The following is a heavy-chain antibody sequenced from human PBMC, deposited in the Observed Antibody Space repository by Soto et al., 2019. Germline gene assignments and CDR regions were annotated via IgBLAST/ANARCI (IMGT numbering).Heavy chain of an antibody. Sequence: GGSLRLPYAASGFTFSSYAMSWVRQAPGKGLECVSAISSNGGSTYYANSVKGRFTISRDNSKNTLYLQMGSLRAEDMAVYYCARDYSSGWQIYWYFDLWGRGTLVTVSS. CDR1: GFTFSSYA. D-gene: IGHD6-19*01. CDR2: ISSNGGST. V-gene: IGHV3-64*01. J-gene: IGHJ2*01. CDR3: ARDYSSGWQIYWYFDL.